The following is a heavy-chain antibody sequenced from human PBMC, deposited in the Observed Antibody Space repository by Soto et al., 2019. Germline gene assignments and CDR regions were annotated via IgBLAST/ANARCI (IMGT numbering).Heavy chain of an antibody. J-gene: IGHJ4*02. V-gene: IGHV4-30-2*03. D-gene: IGHD1-26*01. CDR2: IYPTGST. Sequence: SETLSLTCTVSGGSISSGGYSWSWIRQSPEKGLEWLGCIYPTGSTYYHPSLKSRVTISVDTSKTQFSLNLNSVTAADTAVYYCAGRRAGDYYFDYWGQGTLVTVSS. CDR1: GGSISSGGYS. CDR3: AGRRAGDYYFDY.